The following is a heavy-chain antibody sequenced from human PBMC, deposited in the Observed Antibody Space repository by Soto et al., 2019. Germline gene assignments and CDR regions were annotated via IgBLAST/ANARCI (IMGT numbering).Heavy chain of an antibody. V-gene: IGHV3-7*03. CDR1: GYTFRNYY. CDR2: IRGNGGAK. Sequence: GGSLRLSCRASGYTFRNYYIIWVRQAPGRGLEWVATIRGNGGAKYYVDSVKGRFTISRDNTQNSLFLQMNSLRAEDTAVYYCARAPVYGTHLDYWGQGILVTVSS. D-gene: IGHD4-17*01. CDR3: ARAPVYGTHLDY. J-gene: IGHJ4*02.